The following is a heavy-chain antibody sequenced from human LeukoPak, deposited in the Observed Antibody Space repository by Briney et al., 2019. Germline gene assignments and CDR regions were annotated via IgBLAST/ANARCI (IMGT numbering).Heavy chain of an antibody. D-gene: IGHD3-22*01. CDR1: GFTFGSYW. Sequence: PGGSLRLSCAASGFTFGSYWMSWVRQAPGKGLEWVANIKQDGSEKYYVDSVKGRFTISRDNAKNSLYLQMNSLRAEDTAVYYCATYYYDSSGYYAEKNYYFDYWGQGTLVTVSS. V-gene: IGHV3-7*01. CDR3: ATYYYDSSGYYAEKNYYFDY. CDR2: IKQDGSEK. J-gene: IGHJ4*02.